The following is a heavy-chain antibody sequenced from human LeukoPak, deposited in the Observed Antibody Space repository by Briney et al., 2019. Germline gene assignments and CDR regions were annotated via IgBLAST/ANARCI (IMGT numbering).Heavy chain of an antibody. Sequence: ASVKVSCKASGYTFTSYGISWVRQAPGQGLEWMVWISAYNGNTNYAQKLQGRVTMTTDTSTSTAYMELRSLRSDDTAVYYCARDFDDILTGYKTGYYYGMDVWGQGTTVTVSS. CDR2: ISAYNGNT. V-gene: IGHV1-18*01. D-gene: IGHD3-9*01. J-gene: IGHJ6*02. CDR1: GYTFTSYG. CDR3: ARDFDDILTGYKTGYYYGMDV.